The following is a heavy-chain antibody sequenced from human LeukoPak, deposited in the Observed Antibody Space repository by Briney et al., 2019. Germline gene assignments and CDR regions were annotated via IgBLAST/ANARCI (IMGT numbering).Heavy chain of an antibody. V-gene: IGHV4-34*01. D-gene: IGHD4-23*01. Sequence: PSQTLSLTCAVYGGSFSGYYWSWIRQPPGKGLEWIGEINHSGNTNYNPSLKSRVTISVDTSKNQFSLKLSAVTAADTAVYYCARELYGGNPFDYWGQGTLVTVSS. CDR2: INHSGNT. CDR3: ARELYGGNPFDY. CDR1: GGSFSGYY. J-gene: IGHJ4*02.